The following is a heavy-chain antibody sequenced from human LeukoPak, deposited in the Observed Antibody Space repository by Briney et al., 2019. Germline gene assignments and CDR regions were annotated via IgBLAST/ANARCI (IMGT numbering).Heavy chain of an antibody. CDR1: GFTFSSYA. CDR3: AKIKDYYDSSGYSNRNWFDP. J-gene: IGHJ5*02. D-gene: IGHD3-22*01. Sequence: QPGGSLRLSCAASGFTFSSYAMSWVRQAPGKGLEWVSAISGSGGSTHYADSVKGRFTISRDNSKNTLYLQMNSLRAEDTAVYYCAKIKDYYDSSGYSNRNWFDPWGQGTLVTVSS. V-gene: IGHV3-23*01. CDR2: ISGSGGST.